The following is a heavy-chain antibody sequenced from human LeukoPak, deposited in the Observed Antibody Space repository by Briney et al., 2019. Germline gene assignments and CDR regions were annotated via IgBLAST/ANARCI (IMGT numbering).Heavy chain of an antibody. Sequence: GGSLRLSCAASGFTFSSYAMHWVRQAPGKGLEWVAVISYDGSNKYYADSVKGRFTISRDNSKNTLYLQMNSLRAEDTAVYYCAREGRGGSFNMDVWGKGTTVTVSS. V-gene: IGHV3-30*04. D-gene: IGHD2-15*01. CDR3: AREGRGGSFNMDV. CDR1: GFTFSSYA. CDR2: ISYDGSNK. J-gene: IGHJ6*03.